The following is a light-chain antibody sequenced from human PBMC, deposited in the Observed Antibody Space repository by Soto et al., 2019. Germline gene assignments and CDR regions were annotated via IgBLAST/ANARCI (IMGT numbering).Light chain of an antibody. V-gene: IGKV3-15*01. CDR1: QGIGDT. J-gene: IGKJ4*02. Sequence: EIVLTQSPGTLSLSPGERATLSCRASQGIGDTLAWYQHKPGHTPRLLIYDTSTRATELPTRFSGRRARAEYTNISRVLHSEDCARYYCQPCNHRPLTFGGGTKVDIK. CDR3: QPCNHRPLT. CDR2: DTS.